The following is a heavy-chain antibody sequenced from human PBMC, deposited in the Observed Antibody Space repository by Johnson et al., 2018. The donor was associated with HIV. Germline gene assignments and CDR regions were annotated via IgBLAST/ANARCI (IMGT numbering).Heavy chain of an antibody. Sequence: VQLVESGGGVVRPGGSLRLSCAASGFTFDDYAMHWVRQAPGKGLEWVSGISWNSGSIGYADSVKGRFTISRENAKNSLYLQMNSLRAGDTAVYYCARGPSVVTQAFDIWGQGTMVTVSS. CDR1: GFTFDDYA. J-gene: IGHJ3*02. V-gene: IGHV3-9*01. CDR2: ISWNSGSI. D-gene: IGHD4-23*01. CDR3: ARGPSVVTQAFDI.